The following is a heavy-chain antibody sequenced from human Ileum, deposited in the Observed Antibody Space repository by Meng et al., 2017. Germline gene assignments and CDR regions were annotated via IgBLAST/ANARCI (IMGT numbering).Heavy chain of an antibody. CDR1: GDSFSTTNW. J-gene: IGHJ4*02. CDR2: IYHSGLV. CDR3: AANSGKKMHS. Sequence: QGPLQASGPGLVRPSGTLSLTCAVSGDSFSTTNWWNWVRQPPGEGLEWIGEIYHSGLVNYNLSLKSRVTLSIDKSKNQFSLKLISVTAADTGVYYCAANSGKKMHSWGQGTLVTVSS. V-gene: IGHV4-4*02. D-gene: IGHD4-23*01.